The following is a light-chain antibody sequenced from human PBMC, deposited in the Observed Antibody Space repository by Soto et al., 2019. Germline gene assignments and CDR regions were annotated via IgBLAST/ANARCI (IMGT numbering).Light chain of an antibody. V-gene: IGLV2-14*01. CDR3: SSYTSSSTQV. J-gene: IGLJ2*01. CDR1: SSDVGGYNY. CDR2: EVS. Sequence: QSALTQPASVSGSPGQSTTISCTGTSSDVGGYNYVSWYQQHPGKAPKLMIYEVSNRPSGVSNRFSGSKSGNTASLTISGLQAEDEADYYCSSYTSSSTQVFGGGTQLTVL.